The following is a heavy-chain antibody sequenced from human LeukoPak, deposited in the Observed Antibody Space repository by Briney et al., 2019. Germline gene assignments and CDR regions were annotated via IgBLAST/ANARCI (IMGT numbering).Heavy chain of an antibody. CDR1: GFTFDDYG. J-gene: IGHJ4*02. D-gene: IGHD6-19*01. CDR2: INWNGGST. CDR3: AKDSGGWSSGWYYFDY. Sequence: GGSLRLSCAASGFTFDDYGMSWVRQAPGKGLEWVSGINWNGGSTGYADSVKGRFTISRDNAKNSLYLQMNSLRAEDMALYYCAKDSGGWSSGWYYFDYWGQGTLVTVSS. V-gene: IGHV3-20*04.